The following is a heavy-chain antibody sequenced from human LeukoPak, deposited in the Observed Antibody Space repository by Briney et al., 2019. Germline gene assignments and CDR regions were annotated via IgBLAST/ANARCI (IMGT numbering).Heavy chain of an antibody. Sequence: GGSLRLSCAASGFTFSSYAMSWVRQAPGKGLEWVSAISGSSGSTYYADSVKGRFTISRDNSKNTLYLQMNSLRAEDTAVYYCARGSAPYYVWGSYRYTEFDYWGQGTLVTVSS. CDR2: ISGSSGST. V-gene: IGHV3-23*01. CDR1: GFTFSSYA. J-gene: IGHJ4*02. D-gene: IGHD3-16*02. CDR3: ARGSAPYYVWGSYRYTEFDY.